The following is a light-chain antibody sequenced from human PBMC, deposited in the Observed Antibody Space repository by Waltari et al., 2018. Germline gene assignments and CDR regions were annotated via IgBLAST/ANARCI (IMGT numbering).Light chain of an antibody. J-gene: IGKJ4*01. V-gene: IGKV3-11*01. CDR3: QHRSNWPLT. CDR1: QSVSSY. Sequence: EIVLTQSPATLSLSPGERATPPCRASQSVSSYLAWYQQKPGQGPRLLIYDASNRATGIPARFSGSGSGTDFSLTISSLEPEDFAVYYCQHRSNWPLTFGGGTKVEIK. CDR2: DAS.